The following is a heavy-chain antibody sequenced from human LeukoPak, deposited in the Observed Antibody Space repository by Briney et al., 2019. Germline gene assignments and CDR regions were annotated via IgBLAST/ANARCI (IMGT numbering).Heavy chain of an antibody. CDR2: INWNGRST. CDR1: GFTFDDFG. D-gene: IGHD6-6*01. CDR3: ARREYTAFNY. J-gene: IGHJ4*02. Sequence: GGSLRLSCAASGFTFDDFGMSWVRQAPGKGLEWVSGINWNGRSTGYADSVKGRFTISRDNAKNTLRLQMNSLRAEDTALYYCARREYTAFNYWGRGTLVTVSS. V-gene: IGHV3-20*04.